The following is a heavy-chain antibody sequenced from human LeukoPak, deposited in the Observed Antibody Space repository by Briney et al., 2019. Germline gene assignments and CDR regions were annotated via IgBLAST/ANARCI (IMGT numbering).Heavy chain of an antibody. CDR3: AREVAATYYFDY. CDR1: GGSISSGGYY. J-gene: IGHJ4*02. V-gene: IGHV4-31*03. D-gene: IGHD6-25*01. CDR2: IYYSGST. Sequence: SETLSLTCTVSGGSISSGGYYWSWIRQHPGKGLEWIGYIYYSGSTYYNPSLKSRVTISVDTSKNQFSLKLSSVTAADTVVYYCAREVAATYYFDYWGQGTLVTVSS.